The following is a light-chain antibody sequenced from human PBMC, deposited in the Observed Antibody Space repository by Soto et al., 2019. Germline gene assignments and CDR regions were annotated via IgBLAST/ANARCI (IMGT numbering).Light chain of an antibody. CDR2: ASS. Sequence: DIQLTQSPSFLSASVGDRVTITCRASQGISSYLAWYQQTPGKAPKLLIYASSTLQSGVPSRFCGSGSGTEFTLTINSLQPEDFATYYCQQLNTFPVTFGQGTRLDI. J-gene: IGKJ5*01. V-gene: IGKV1-9*01. CDR1: QGISSY. CDR3: QQLNTFPVT.